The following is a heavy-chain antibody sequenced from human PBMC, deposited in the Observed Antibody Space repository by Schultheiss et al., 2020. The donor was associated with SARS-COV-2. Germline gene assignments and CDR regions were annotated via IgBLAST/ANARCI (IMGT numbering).Heavy chain of an antibody. CDR2: IYSGGST. V-gene: IGHV3-66*01. CDR3: ARDSSLYYYGMDV. D-gene: IGHD1-1*01. Sequence: GGSLRLSCAASGFTVSSNYMSWVRQAPGKGLEWVSVIYSGGSTYYADSVKGRFTISRDNSKNTLYLQMNSLRAEDTAVYYCARDSSLYYYGMDVWGQGTTVTVSS. J-gene: IGHJ6*02. CDR1: GFTVSSNY.